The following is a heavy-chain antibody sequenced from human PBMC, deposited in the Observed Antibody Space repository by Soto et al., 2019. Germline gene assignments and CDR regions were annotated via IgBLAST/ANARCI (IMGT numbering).Heavy chain of an antibody. J-gene: IGHJ1*01. V-gene: IGHV1-18*04. CDR3: ARENYDILTGPTQYFQH. D-gene: IGHD3-9*01. CDR1: GYTFTSYG. Sequence: ASVKVSCKASGYTFTSYGISWVRQAPGQGLEWMGWVSAYNGNTNYAQKLQGRVTMTTDTSTSTAYMELRSLRSDDTAVYYCARENYDILTGPTQYFQHWGQGTLVTVSS. CDR2: VSAYNGNT.